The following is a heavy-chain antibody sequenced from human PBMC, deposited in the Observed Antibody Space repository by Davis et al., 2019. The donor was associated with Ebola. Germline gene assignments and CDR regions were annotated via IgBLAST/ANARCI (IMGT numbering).Heavy chain of an antibody. Sequence: SETLSLTCTVSNYSIKSGYYWGWIRQTPEKGLEWIASIDHSGSTIYNPSPKSRVTMSVEPSKNQFSLKLSAVTAADTAVYYCAGELQYKIYYYYGMDVWGQGTTVTVSS. J-gene: IGHJ6*02. CDR1: NYSIKSGYY. CDR2: IDHSGST. D-gene: IGHD4-11*01. CDR3: AGELQYKIYYYYGMDV. V-gene: IGHV4-38-2*02.